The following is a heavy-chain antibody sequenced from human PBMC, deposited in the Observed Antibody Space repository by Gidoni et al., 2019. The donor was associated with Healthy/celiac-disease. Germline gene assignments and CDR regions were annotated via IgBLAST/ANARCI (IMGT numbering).Heavy chain of an antibody. CDR3: ASQYNWNDEEDY. J-gene: IGHJ4*02. V-gene: IGHV3-66*04. CDR2: IYSGGST. CDR1: GFTVSSNY. D-gene: IGHD1-20*01. Sequence: EVQLVESGGGLVQPGGSLRLSCAASGFTVSSNYMSWVRQAPGKGLEWVSVIYSGGSTYYADSVKGRFTISRDNSKNTLYLQMNSLRAEDTAVYYFASQYNWNDEEDYWGQGTLVTVSS.